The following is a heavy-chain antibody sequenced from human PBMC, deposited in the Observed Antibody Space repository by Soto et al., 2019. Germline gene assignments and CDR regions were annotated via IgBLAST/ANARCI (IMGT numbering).Heavy chain of an antibody. CDR3: ARGSYSGPPDY. J-gene: IGHJ4*02. Sequence: ASLKVTCRTSGYTFVTYYISWLRQAPGQGLEWMGWISAYNGNTNYAQKLQGRVTMTTDTSTSTAYMELRSLRSDDTAVYYCARGSYSGPPDYWGQGTLVTSPQ. D-gene: IGHD1-26*01. CDR1: GYTFVTYY. V-gene: IGHV1-18*01. CDR2: ISAYNGNT.